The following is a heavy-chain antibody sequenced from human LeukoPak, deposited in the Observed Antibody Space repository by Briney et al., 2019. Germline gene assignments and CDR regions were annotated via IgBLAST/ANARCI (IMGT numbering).Heavy chain of an antibody. Sequence: GGSLRLSCAASGFTFDDYAMHWVRQAPGKGLEWVSAISGSGGSTYYADSVKGRFTISRDNSKNTLYLQMNSLRAEDTAVYYCANLRGYFDYWGQGTLVTVSS. J-gene: IGHJ4*02. CDR3: ANLRGYFDY. V-gene: IGHV3-23*01. CDR1: GFTFDDYA. D-gene: IGHD3-10*01. CDR2: ISGSGGST.